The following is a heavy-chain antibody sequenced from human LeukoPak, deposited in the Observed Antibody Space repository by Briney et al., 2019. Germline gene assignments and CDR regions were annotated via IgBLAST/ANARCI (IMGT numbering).Heavy chain of an antibody. J-gene: IGHJ4*02. Sequence: PGGSLRLSCAASGFTFSGYEMNWVRQAPGKELEWVSYISSSGSTIYYADSVKGRFTVSRDNAKNSLYLQMNSLRAEDTAVYYCARDPGYCSSTSCYKFFDYWGQGTLVTVSS. CDR1: GFTFSGYE. V-gene: IGHV3-48*03. CDR3: ARDPGYCSSTSCYKFFDY. CDR2: ISSSGSTI. D-gene: IGHD2-2*02.